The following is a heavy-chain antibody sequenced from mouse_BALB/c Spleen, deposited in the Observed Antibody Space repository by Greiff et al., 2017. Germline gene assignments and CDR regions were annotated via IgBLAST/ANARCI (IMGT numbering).Heavy chain of an antibody. Sequence: QVQLQQSGAELMKPGASVKISCKATGYTFSSYWIEWVKQRPGHGLEWIGEILPGSGSTNYNEKFKGKATFTADTSSNTAYMQLSSLTSEDSAVYYCARWDGYLYAMDYWGQGTSVTVSS. V-gene: IGHV1-9*01. CDR3: ARWDGYLYAMDY. CDR2: ILPGSGST. CDR1: GYTFSSYW. J-gene: IGHJ4*01. D-gene: IGHD2-3*01.